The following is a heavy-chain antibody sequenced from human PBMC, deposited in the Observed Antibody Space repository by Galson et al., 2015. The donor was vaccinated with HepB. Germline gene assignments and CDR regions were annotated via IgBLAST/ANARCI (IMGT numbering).Heavy chain of an antibody. J-gene: IGHJ4*02. V-gene: IGHV4-59*08. CDR1: NFSINSYY. CDR3: ARTSSGSPDY. CDR2: IYYSGSA. Sequence: ETLSLTCPVSNFSINSYYWSWIRQPPGKGLEWIGYIYYSGSANYNPSLNSRVTISVDRSKNQLSLRLSSVTAADTAVYFCARTSSGSPDYWGQGILVTVSS. D-gene: IGHD1-26*01.